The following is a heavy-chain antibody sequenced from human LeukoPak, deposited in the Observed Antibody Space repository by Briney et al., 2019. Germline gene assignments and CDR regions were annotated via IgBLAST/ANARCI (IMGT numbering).Heavy chain of an antibody. CDR1: GYTFTGYY. Sequence: ASVKVSCKASGYTFTGYYMHWVRQAPGQGLEWMGWINPNSGGTNYAQKFQGRVTMTRDTSISIAYMELSRLRSDDTAVYYCARDQGDILTGPYYYYGMDVWGQGTTVTVSS. D-gene: IGHD3-9*01. CDR2: INPNSGGT. CDR3: ARDQGDILTGPYYYYGMDV. J-gene: IGHJ6*02. V-gene: IGHV1-2*02.